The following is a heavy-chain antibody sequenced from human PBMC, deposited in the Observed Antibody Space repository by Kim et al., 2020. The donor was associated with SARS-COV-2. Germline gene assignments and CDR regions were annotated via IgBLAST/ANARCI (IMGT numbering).Heavy chain of an antibody. CDR2: IYYSGST. CDR1: GGSISSYY. CDR3: ARGPKGPPSSGWNH. Sequence: SETLSLTCTVSGGSISSYYWSWIRQPPGKGLEWIGYIYYSGSTNYSPSLKSRVTISVDTSKNQFSLKLSSVTAADTAVYYCARGPKGPPSSGWNHWGQGTLVTVSS. J-gene: IGHJ5*02. V-gene: IGHV4-59*13. D-gene: IGHD6-19*01.